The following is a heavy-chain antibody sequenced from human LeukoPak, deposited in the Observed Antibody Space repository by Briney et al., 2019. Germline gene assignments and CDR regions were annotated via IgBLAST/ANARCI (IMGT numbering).Heavy chain of an antibody. J-gene: IGHJ5*02. CDR3: ARLLGESGAAGRFDP. Sequence: SETLSLTCSVSGGSISSYYWSWIRQPPGKGLEWIGNIYYSGTTNYNPSLKSRVTISVDKSKNHFSLNLSSVTAADTAVYCCARLLGESGAAGRFDPWGQGTLVTVSS. V-gene: IGHV4-59*08. CDR1: GGSISSYY. D-gene: IGHD5-12*01. CDR2: IYYSGTT.